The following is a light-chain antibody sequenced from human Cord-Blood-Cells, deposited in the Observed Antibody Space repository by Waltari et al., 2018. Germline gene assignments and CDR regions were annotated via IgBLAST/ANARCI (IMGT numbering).Light chain of an antibody. CDR1: SLRSYY. J-gene: IGLJ3*02. V-gene: IGLV3-19*01. Sequence: SSELTQDPAVSVALGQTVRITYQGDSLRSYYASWYQQKPGQALVLVIYGKNNRPSGIPDRFSGSSSGNTASLTITGAQAEDEADYYCNSRDSSGNHLVFGGGTKLTVL. CDR3: NSRDSSGNHLV. CDR2: GKN.